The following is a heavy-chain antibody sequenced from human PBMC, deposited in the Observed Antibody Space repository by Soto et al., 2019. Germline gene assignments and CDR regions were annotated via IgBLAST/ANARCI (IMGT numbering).Heavy chain of an antibody. CDR1: GFTFSSYW. V-gene: IGHV3-74*01. Sequence: EVQLVESGGGLVQPGGSLRLSCAASGFTFSSYWMHWVRQAPGTGLVWVSRINSDGSSTSYADSVKGRFTISRDNAKNTLYLQMNSLRAEDTAVYYCARVEGMVGDMDVWGKGTTVTVSS. CDR3: ARVEGMVGDMDV. D-gene: IGHD3-10*01. CDR2: INSDGSST. J-gene: IGHJ6*03.